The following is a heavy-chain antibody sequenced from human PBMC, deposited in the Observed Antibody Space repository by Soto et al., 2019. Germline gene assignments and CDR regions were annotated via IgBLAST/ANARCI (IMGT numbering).Heavy chain of an antibody. D-gene: IGHD3-22*01. V-gene: IGHV1-69*01. Sequence: QVQLVQSVAEVKKPGSSVKVSCKASGDSFSSYAISWVRQAPGHGLEWMGRIIPIFGTPNYAQRVEGRVTITADESTSTANMELSSLRSDDTAVYYCETGGNYSETSALAYWGQGTLVTVSS. CDR3: ETGGNYSETSALAY. J-gene: IGHJ4*02. CDR1: GDSFSSYA. CDR2: IIPIFGTP.